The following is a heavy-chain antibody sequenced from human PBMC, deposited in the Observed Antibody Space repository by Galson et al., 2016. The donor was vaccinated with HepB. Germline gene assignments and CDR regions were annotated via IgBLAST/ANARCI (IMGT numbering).Heavy chain of an antibody. D-gene: IGHD3-22*01. V-gene: IGHV4-39*01. CDR2: ICYSAAGPLCYSGFS. Sequence: ETLSLTCSVSGASISSTTSYWGWIRQSPMKGLEWIWSICYSAAGPLCYSGFSYDNPSLASRVTIFVDTSKTEFSLKLSSVTAEDTAVYYCGRNRPHKTMMVEGAFDNWGQGTLVTISS. J-gene: IGHJ4*02. CDR3: GRNRPHKTMMVEGAFDN. CDR1: GASISSTTSY.